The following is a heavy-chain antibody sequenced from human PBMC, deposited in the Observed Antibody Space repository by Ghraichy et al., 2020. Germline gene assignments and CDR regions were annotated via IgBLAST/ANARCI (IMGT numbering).Heavy chain of an antibody. CDR3: ASLVGGSVDY. V-gene: IGHV6-1*01. CDR2: TYYRSKWSN. Sequence: TLSLTCAISGDSVSSKSTAWNWIRQSPSRGLEWLGRTYYRSKWSNDYAVSVKSRITINPDTSKNQFSLQLKSVTPEDTAVYYCASLVGGSVDYWGQGTLVTVSS. D-gene: IGHD3-10*01. J-gene: IGHJ4*02. CDR1: GDSVSSKSTA.